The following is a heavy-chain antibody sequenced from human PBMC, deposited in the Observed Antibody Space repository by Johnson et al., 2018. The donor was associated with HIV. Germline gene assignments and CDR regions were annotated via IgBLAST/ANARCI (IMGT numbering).Heavy chain of an antibody. CDR2: ISYDGTNK. Sequence: QVQLVESGGGLVQPGGSLRLSCAASGFTFSSYAMHWVRQAPGKGLEWVAIISYDGTNKYYADSVKGRFTISRDNSKSMLYLQMNSLKTEDTAVYYCTDGESFFDIWGQGTMVTVSS. CDR3: TDGESFFDI. J-gene: IGHJ3*02. D-gene: IGHD3-10*01. V-gene: IGHV3-30*04. CDR1: GFTFSSYA.